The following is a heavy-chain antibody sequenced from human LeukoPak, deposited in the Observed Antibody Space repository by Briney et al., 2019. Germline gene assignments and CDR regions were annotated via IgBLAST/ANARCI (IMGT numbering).Heavy chain of an antibody. J-gene: IGHJ4*02. D-gene: IGHD1-1*01. Sequence: SVKVSCKASGHTFTAYYMHWVRQAPGQGLEWMGWIHPGTGDTNYAQKFQGRVTVTRDTSISTAYMELIRLTSDDTAVYYCASYASGYNWLKVWGQGTLVTVSS. CDR2: IHPGTGDT. CDR1: GHTFTAYY. CDR3: ASYASGYNWLKV. V-gene: IGHV1-2*02.